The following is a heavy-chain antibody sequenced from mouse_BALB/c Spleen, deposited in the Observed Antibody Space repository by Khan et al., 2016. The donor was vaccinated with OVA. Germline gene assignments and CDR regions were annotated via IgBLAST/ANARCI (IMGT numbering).Heavy chain of an antibody. CDR2: VSTGGGYT. V-gene: IGHV5-6*01. J-gene: IGHJ3*01. Sequence: EVQRVESGGDLVKPGGSLKLSCAASGFTFSTYSMSWVRQTPDKRLEWVATVSTGGGYTYYPDSVKGRFTISRDNAKNTLYLQMSSLKSEDTAMFYWARLAYYYDSEGFAYWGQGTLVTVSA. CDR3: ARLAYYYDSEGFAY. CDR1: GFTFSTYS. D-gene: IGHD1-1*01.